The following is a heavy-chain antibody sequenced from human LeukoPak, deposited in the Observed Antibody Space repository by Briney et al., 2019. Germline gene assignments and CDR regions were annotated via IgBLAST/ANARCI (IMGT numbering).Heavy chain of an antibody. CDR3: ARGWGLSFDY. D-gene: IGHD7-27*01. J-gene: IGHJ4*02. CDR1: GFTFSSYA. Sequence: GRSLRLSCAASGFTFSSYALHWVRQAPGKGLEWVAIISYDGNNKYYADSVKGRFTISRDNSKNTLFLQMNSLRAEDTAVYYCARGWGLSFDYWGQGTLVTVSS. V-gene: IGHV3-30*04. CDR2: ISYDGNNK.